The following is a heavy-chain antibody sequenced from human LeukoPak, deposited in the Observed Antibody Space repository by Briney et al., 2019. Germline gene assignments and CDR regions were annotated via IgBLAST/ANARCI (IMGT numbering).Heavy chain of an antibody. D-gene: IGHD3-22*01. CDR1: GFTFSSYA. V-gene: IGHV3-30*04. J-gene: IGHJ3*02. CDR3: ARDYYDSSGSPFDI. CDR2: ISHDGSNK. Sequence: GGSLRLPCAASGFTFSSYAMHWVRQAPGKGLEWVAVISHDGSNKYYADSVKGRFTISRDNSKNTLYLQMNSLRAEDTAVYYCARDYYDSSGSPFDIWGQGTMVTVSS.